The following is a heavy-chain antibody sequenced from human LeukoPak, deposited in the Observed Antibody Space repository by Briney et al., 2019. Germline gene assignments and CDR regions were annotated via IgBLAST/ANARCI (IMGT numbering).Heavy chain of an antibody. J-gene: IGHJ6*03. CDR1: GFTFSSYA. D-gene: IGHD6-13*01. V-gene: IGHV3-23*01. CDR3: AKAGIAAAGFYYYMDV. CDR2: ISGSGGST. Sequence: GGSLRLSCAASGFTFSSYAMSWVRQAPGKGLEWVSAISGSGGSTYYADSVKGRFTISRDNSKNTLYLQMNSLRAEDTAVYYCAKAGIAAAGFYYYMDVWGKGTTVTVSS.